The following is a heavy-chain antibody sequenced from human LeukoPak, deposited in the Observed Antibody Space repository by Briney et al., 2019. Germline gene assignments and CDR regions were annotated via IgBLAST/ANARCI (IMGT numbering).Heavy chain of an antibody. CDR2: FNPNSGGT. Sequence: GASVKVSCKASGYTFTGYYMHWVRQAPGQGLEWMGWFNPNSGGTNYAQKFQGRVTMTRDTSISTAYMELSRLRSDDTAVYYCARDITELYYYGSGIGSWGQGTLVTVSS. CDR3: ARDITELYYYGSGIGS. J-gene: IGHJ5*02. V-gene: IGHV1-2*02. D-gene: IGHD3-10*01. CDR1: GYTFTGYY.